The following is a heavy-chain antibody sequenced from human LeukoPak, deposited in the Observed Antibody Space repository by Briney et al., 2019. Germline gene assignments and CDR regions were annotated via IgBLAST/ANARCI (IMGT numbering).Heavy chain of an antibody. Sequence: PGRSLRLSCAVSGFAFSDYGMHWVRQAPGKGLEWVAVISYDGSNAYYADSVKGRFTISRDNSKNTLYLQMNSLRAEDTAVYYCARGYGVPAAILDYWGQGTLVTVSS. V-gene: IGHV3-30*03. J-gene: IGHJ4*02. CDR1: GFAFSDYG. D-gene: IGHD2-2*02. CDR3: ARGYGVPAAILDY. CDR2: ISYDGSNA.